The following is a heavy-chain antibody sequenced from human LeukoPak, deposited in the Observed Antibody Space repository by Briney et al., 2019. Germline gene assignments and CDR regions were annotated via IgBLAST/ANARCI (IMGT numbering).Heavy chain of an antibody. CDR2: ISGHIAHT. J-gene: IGHJ4*02. CDR1: GYTFTSYG. CDR3: ARDQDYDILSGYSSAY. V-gene: IGHV1-18*01. Sequence: ASVKVSCKASGYTFTSYGISWVRRAPGQGLEWMGWISGHIAHTNYAQKLQGRVTMTIDTSTSTAYMELGSLRSDDTAVYYCARDQDYDILSGYSSAYWGQGTLVSVSS. D-gene: IGHD3-9*01.